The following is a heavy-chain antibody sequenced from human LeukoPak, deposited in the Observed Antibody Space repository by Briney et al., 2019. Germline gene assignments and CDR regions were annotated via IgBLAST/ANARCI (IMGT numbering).Heavy chain of an antibody. CDR1: GFTFSSYG. CDR3: AKDRSSSSWYEIDY. Sequence: GGSLRLSCAASGFTFSSYGMHWVRQVPGKGLEWVAVISYDGSNKYYADSVKGRFTISRDNSKNTLYLQMNSLRAEDTAVYYCAKDRSSSSWYEIDYWGQGTLVTVSS. J-gene: IGHJ4*02. CDR2: ISYDGSNK. V-gene: IGHV3-30*18. D-gene: IGHD6-13*01.